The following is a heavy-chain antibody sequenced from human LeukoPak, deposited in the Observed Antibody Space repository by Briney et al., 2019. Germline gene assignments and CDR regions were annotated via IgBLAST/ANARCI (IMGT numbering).Heavy chain of an antibody. CDR2: IIPIFGTA. CDR3: ARDNGGDYRLNY. CDR1: GGTFSSYA. V-gene: IGHV1-69*05. D-gene: IGHD4-17*01. Sequence: ASVKVSCKASGGTFSSYAISWVRQAPGQGLEWMGGIIPIFGTANYAQKFQGRVTITTDESTSTAYMELSSLRSEDTAVYYCARDNGGDYRLNYWGQGTLVTVSS. J-gene: IGHJ4*02.